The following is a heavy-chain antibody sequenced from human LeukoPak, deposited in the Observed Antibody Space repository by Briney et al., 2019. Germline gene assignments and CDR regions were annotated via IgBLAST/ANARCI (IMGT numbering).Heavy chain of an antibody. D-gene: IGHD2-8*01. CDR2: ISSSSSYI. Sequence: PGGSLRLSCAASGFTFSSYSMNWVRQAPGKGLEWVSSISSSSSYIYYADSVKGRFTISRDNAKNSLYLQMNSLKASDTAMYYCARLTFDIVLMVYAQGYYFDYWGQGTLVTVSS. J-gene: IGHJ4*02. CDR1: GFTFSSYS. V-gene: IGHV3-21*04. CDR3: ARLTFDIVLMVYAQGYYFDY.